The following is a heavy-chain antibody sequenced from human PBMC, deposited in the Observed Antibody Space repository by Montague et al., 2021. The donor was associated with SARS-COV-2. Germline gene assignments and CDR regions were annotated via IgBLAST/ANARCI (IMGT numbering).Heavy chain of an antibody. J-gene: IGHJ6*02. CDR3: ASEGVEYSSSWYARYYYYGMDV. V-gene: IGHV4-39*01. D-gene: IGHD6-13*01. Sequence: SETLSLTCTVSGGSISSSSYYWGWIRQPPGKGLGWIGSIYYSGSTYYNPSLKSRVTISVNTSKNQFSLKLSSVTAADTAVYYCASEGVEYSSSWYARYYYYGMDVWGQGTTVTVSS. CDR1: GGSISSSSYY. CDR2: IYYSGST.